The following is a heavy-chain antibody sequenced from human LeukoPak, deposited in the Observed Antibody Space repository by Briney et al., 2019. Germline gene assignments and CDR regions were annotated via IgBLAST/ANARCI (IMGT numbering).Heavy chain of an antibody. V-gene: IGHV1-2*02. Sequence: ASVKVSCKASGSTVTGYYMHWVRQAPGQGREWMGWINPNSGGTNYAQKFQGRVTMTRDTSISTAYMELSRLRSDDTAVYYCASSIVGATIDPWGQGTLVTVSS. CDR1: GSTVTGYY. D-gene: IGHD1-26*01. CDR2: INPNSGGT. J-gene: IGHJ5*02. CDR3: ASSIVGATIDP.